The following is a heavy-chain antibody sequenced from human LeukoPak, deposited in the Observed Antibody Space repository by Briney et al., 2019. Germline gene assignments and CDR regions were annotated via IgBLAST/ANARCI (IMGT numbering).Heavy chain of an antibody. Sequence: SETLSLTCTVSGGSISTSDFWWGWIRQPPGRGLEWIGYIYYSGSTNYNPFLKSRVIISVDTSKNQFSLKLTSVTAADTAVYYCGRTGGYSSPLSVWGQGTLVTVSS. CDR1: GGSISTSDFW. D-gene: IGHD5-18*01. V-gene: IGHV4-61*05. CDR3: GRTGGYSSPLSV. J-gene: IGHJ4*02. CDR2: IYYSGST.